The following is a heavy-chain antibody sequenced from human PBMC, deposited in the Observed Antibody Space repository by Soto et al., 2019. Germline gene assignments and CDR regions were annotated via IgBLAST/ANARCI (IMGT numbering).Heavy chain of an antibody. V-gene: IGHV3-73*01. CDR1: GFTLSGSA. CDR2: IRPMPDNDAT. Sequence: XGSLRLSCFAAGFTLSGSALHWVRQRSGRGLDWVGRIRPMPDNDATAYAASVKGRFTISRDDSKNTAYLLMNSLKTEDTAVYYCARLNSATTVTTSYDYYGMDIWGQGTTVTVSS. D-gene: IGHD4-17*01. J-gene: IGHJ6*02. CDR3: ARLNSATTVTTSYDYYGMDI.